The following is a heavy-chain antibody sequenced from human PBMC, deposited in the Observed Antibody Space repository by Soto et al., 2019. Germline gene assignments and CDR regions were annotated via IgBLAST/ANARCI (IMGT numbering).Heavy chain of an antibody. V-gene: IGHV4-4*07. Sequence: QVQLQESGPGLVKPSETLSLTCTVSGGSISSYYWSWIRQPAGKGLEWIGRIYTSGSTNYNPSLKSRVTMSVDTSKNQFSVKLSSVTAADTAVYYCARDRSRYRSGWYFDYWGQGTLVTVSS. CDR3: ARDRSRYRSGWYFDY. D-gene: IGHD6-19*01. CDR2: IYTSGST. J-gene: IGHJ4*02. CDR1: GGSISSYY.